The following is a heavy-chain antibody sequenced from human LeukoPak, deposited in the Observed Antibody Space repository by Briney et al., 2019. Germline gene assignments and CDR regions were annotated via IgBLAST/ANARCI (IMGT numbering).Heavy chain of an antibody. CDR2: IYTSGST. D-gene: IGHD3-10*01. Sequence: PSETLSLTCTASGGSISSYYWSWIRQPAGKGLEWIGRIYTSGSTNYNPSLMSRVTISVDTSENQFSLKLNSVTAADTAMYYCARSELLWFGKVNSGFDFWGQGTLVTVSS. J-gene: IGHJ4*02. V-gene: IGHV4-4*07. CDR3: ARSELLWFGKVNSGFDF. CDR1: GGSISSYY.